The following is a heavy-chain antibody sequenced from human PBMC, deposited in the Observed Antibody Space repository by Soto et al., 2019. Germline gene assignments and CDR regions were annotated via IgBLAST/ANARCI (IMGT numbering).Heavy chain of an antibody. J-gene: IGHJ4*02. D-gene: IGHD2-8*02. Sequence: PGGSLRLSCEGSGFIFGKYDMYWVRQAPGKGLEWVTKISHDGRNKDYEDSVQGRFTISRDNSRDTMYLEMNSLRPEDTAIYYYAKGGLPWWSQGIDFWGQGTLVTVSS. CDR1: GFIFGKYD. CDR3: AKGGLPWWSQGIDF. V-gene: IGHV3-30*18. CDR2: ISHDGRNK.